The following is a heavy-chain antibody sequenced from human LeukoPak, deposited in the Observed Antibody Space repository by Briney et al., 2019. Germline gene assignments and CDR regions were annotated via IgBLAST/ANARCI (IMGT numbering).Heavy chain of an antibody. J-gene: IGHJ4*02. CDR2: INPNSGGT. CDR1: GYTFTGYY. Sequence: ASVKVSCKASGYTFTGYYMQWVRQAPGQGLEWMGWINPNSGGTNYAQKFQGRVTMTRDTSISTAYMELSRLRSDDTAVYYCARGMATITSVGHFDYWGQGTLVTVSS. V-gene: IGHV1-2*02. D-gene: IGHD5-24*01. CDR3: ARGMATITSVGHFDY.